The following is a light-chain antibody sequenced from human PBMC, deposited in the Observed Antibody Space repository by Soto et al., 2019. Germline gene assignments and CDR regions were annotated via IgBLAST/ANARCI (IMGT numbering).Light chain of an antibody. CDR2: DAS. Sequence: DIQMTQSPSTLSASVGDRVTVSCRASQTIGSWLAWYQQKPGRAPKLLIFDASSLESGAPSRFSGNGSGTEFTLTISGLQPDDFASYYCQQYNSYSGMFGQGTKVDIK. CDR3: QQYNSYSGM. J-gene: IGKJ1*01. V-gene: IGKV1-5*01. CDR1: QTIGSW.